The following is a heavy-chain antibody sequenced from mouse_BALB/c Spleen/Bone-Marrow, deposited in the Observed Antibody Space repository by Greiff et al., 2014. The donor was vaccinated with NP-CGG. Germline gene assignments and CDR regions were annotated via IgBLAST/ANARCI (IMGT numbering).Heavy chain of an antibody. CDR1: GYTFTDYY. CDR2: IYPGSGNT. D-gene: IGHD4-1*01. CDR3: ARDWDYYAMGY. Sequence: QVQLQQSGAELARPGASVKLSCKASGYTFTDYYINWVKQRTGQGLEWIGEIYPGSGNTYYNEKFKGKATLTADKSSSTAYMQLSSLTSEDSAVYFCARDWDYYAMGYWGQGTSVTVSS. V-gene: IGHV1-77*01. J-gene: IGHJ4*01.